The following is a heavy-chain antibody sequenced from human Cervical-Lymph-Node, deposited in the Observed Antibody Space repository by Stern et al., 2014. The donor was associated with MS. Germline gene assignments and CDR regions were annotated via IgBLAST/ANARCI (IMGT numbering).Heavy chain of an antibody. CDR2: IGTNRGAP. Sequence: QVQLVESGAEVKKPGASMNVSCKASGYTFTAYYIHWVRQDPGQGIQWVGRIGTNRGAPKYARGVEGRGTISRDTSIDPAFLELRGLTSADTAVYYCTRDAPMSRGDYWGQGTLVIVSS. J-gene: IGHJ4*02. CDR1: GYTFTAYY. CDR3: TRDAPMSRGDY. V-gene: IGHV1-2*06.